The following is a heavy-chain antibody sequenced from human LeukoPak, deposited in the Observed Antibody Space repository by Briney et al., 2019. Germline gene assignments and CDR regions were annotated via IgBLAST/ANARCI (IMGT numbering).Heavy chain of an antibody. CDR1: GFTFNNYW. V-gene: IGHV3-74*01. CDR3: TRAVWNTNDFDV. J-gene: IGHJ3*01. CDR2: INCNGGHT. Sequence: GGSLRLSCAASGFTFNNYWMYWVRQAPGKGLGWVSRINCNGGHTTYADPVKGRFTISRDNAKTTLSLQMSSLRAEDTAVYYCTRAVWNTNDFDVWGQGRMVTVSP. D-gene: IGHD3-16*01.